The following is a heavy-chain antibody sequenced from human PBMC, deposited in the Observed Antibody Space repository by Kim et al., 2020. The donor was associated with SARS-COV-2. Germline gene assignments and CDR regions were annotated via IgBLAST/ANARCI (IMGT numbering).Heavy chain of an antibody. Sequence: SETLSLTCTVSGGSISSYYWSWVRQHPGKGLEWIGYIFNSGRTNYNPSLKSRVTISVDTSKNQFSLKLSSVTAADTAMYYCARASSYYVIDYWGQGTLVTISS. CDR3: ARASSYYVIDY. D-gene: IGHD1-26*01. J-gene: IGHJ4*02. CDR1: GGSISSYY. V-gene: IGHV4-59*13. CDR2: IFNSGRT.